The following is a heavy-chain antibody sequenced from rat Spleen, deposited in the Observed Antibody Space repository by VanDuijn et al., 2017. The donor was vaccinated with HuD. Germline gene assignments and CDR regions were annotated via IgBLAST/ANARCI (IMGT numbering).Heavy chain of an antibody. J-gene: IGHJ2*01. Sequence: EVQLVESDGGLVQPGRSLKLSCAASGFTFSDFYMAWVRQAPTKGLEWVATISYDDRSTYYRDSVKGRFTISRDNAKSTLYLQMDSLRSEDTATYYCARHPDYSNYFDYWGQGVMVTVSS. CDR2: ISYDDRST. CDR1: GFTFSDFY. V-gene: IGHV5-29*01. CDR3: ARHPDYSNYFDY. D-gene: IGHD1-1*01.